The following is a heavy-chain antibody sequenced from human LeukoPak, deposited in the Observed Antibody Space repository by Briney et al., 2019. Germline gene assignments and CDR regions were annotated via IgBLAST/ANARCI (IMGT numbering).Heavy chain of an antibody. V-gene: IGHV3-30-3*01. CDR2: MSDDGSEK. CDR3: AREADSGYYRTVDY. D-gene: IGHD2-15*01. J-gene: IGHJ4*02. Sequence: GGSLRLSCTSSGFTLSRFAMHWVRQAPGKGLEWLGHMSDDGSEKHYVGSVRGRFTISRDPSKNTLYLEMTSLRTEDTAVYYCAREADSGYYRTVDYWGQGTMVTVS. CDR1: GFTLSRFA.